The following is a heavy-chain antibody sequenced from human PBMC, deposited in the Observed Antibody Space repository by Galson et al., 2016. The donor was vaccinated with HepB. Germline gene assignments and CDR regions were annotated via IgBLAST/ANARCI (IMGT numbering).Heavy chain of an antibody. V-gene: IGHV3-74*01. D-gene: IGHD4-23*01. CDR3: ARDRLASGNHRDY. CDR1: GFTFSSYW. Sequence: SLRLSCAASGFTFSSYWMHWVRQAPGKGLVWVSRISTDGRTANQADSVKGRFTISRDSSTLYLQMNSLRAEDTAVYYCARDRLASGNHRDYWGQGTLVTVSS. J-gene: IGHJ4*02. CDR2: ISTDGRTA.